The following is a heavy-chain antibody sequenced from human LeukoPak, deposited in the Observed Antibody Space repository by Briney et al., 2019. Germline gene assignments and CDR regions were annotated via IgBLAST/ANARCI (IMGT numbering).Heavy chain of an antibody. J-gene: IGHJ6*03. CDR3: ARIPTGTYYYYYYMDV. V-gene: IGHV4-59*01. D-gene: IGHD3-10*01. CDR2: IHYTGNT. CDR1: GGSISSYY. Sequence: SETLSLTCTVSGGSISSYYWSWIRQPPGKGLEWLGYIHYTGNTNYNPSLKSRVTISVDTSKNQFSLKLTSVTAADTAVYYCARIPTGTYYYYYYMDVWGKGTTVTVSS.